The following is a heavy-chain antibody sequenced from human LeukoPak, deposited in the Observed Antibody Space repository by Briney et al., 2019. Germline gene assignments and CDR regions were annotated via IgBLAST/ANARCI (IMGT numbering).Heavy chain of an antibody. J-gene: IGHJ5*02. CDR2: INPNSGGT. D-gene: IGHD2-2*01. V-gene: IGHV1-2*02. CDR3: ARAVPAAVTNWFDP. Sequence: ASVKVSCKASGYTFTGYYMRWVRQAPGQGLEWMGWINPNSGGTNYAQKFQGRVTMTRDTSISTAYMELSRLRSDDTAVYYCARAVPAAVTNWFDPWGQGTLVTVSS. CDR1: GYTFTGYY.